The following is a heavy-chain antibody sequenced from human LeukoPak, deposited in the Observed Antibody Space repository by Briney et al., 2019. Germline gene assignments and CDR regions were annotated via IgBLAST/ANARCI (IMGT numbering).Heavy chain of an antibody. Sequence: WASVKVSCKASGYTFTSYGISWVRHAPGQGIEWMGWISAYNGNTNYAQKLQGRVTMTTDTSTSTAYMELSSLRSEDTAVYYCAREDYGGNFNWFDPWGQGTLVTVSS. CDR3: AREDYGGNFNWFDP. CDR1: GYTFTSYG. J-gene: IGHJ5*02. CDR2: ISAYNGNT. D-gene: IGHD4-23*01. V-gene: IGHV1-18*01.